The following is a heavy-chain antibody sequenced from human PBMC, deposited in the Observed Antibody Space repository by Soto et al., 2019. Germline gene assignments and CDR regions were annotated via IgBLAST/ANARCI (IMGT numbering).Heavy chain of an antibody. CDR2: IYYSGST. J-gene: IGHJ5*02. V-gene: IGHV4-59*01. Sequence: NPSETLSLTCTVSGGSISSYYWSWIRQPPGKGLEWIGYIYYSGSTNYNPSLKSRVTISVDTSKNQFSLKLNSVTAADTAVYYCARGEEYDILTGYYINWFDPWGQGTLVTVSS. CDR3: ARGEEYDILTGYYINWFDP. D-gene: IGHD3-9*01. CDR1: GGSISSYY.